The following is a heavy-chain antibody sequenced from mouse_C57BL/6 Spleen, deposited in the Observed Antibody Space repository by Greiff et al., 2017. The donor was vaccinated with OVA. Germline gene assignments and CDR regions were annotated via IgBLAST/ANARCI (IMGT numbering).Heavy chain of an antibody. CDR1: GYAFSSSW. Sequence: VQLQESGPELVKTGASVKISCKASGYAFSSSWMNWVKQRPGKGLEWIGRIYPGDGDTNYNGKFKGKATLTADKSSSTAYMQLSSLTSEDSAVYFCARGDGSSDYWGQGTTLTVSS. CDR3: ARGDGSSDY. D-gene: IGHD1-1*01. V-gene: IGHV1-82*01. CDR2: IYPGDGDT. J-gene: IGHJ2*01.